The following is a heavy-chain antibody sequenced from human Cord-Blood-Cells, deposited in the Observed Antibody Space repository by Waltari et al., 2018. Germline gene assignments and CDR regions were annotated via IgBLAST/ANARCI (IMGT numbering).Heavy chain of an antibody. D-gene: IGHD6-13*01. V-gene: IGHV1-2*02. CDR2: INPNSGGT. J-gene: IGHJ6*03. CDR3: ARDSYSSSWSYYYYMDV. Sequence: QVQLVQSGAEVKKPGASVKVSCKASGYTFTGYYMHWVRQAPGQGLEWMGWINPNSGGTNYAQKFQGRVTMTRDTSISTAYMELSRLRSDDTAVYYCARDSYSSSWSYYYYMDVWGKGTTVTVSS. CDR1: GYTFTGYY.